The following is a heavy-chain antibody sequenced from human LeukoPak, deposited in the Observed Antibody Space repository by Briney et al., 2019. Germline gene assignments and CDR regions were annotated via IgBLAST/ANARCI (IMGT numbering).Heavy chain of an antibody. J-gene: IGHJ3*02. Sequence: GASVKVSCKASGYTFTGYYMHWVRQAPGQGLEWMGWINPNSGGTNYAQKFQGRVTMTRDTSISTAYMELSRLRSDDTAVYYCASSLQDYGGNRDAFDIWGQGTMVTVSS. CDR2: INPNSGGT. V-gene: IGHV1-2*02. D-gene: IGHD4-23*01. CDR1: GYTFTGYY. CDR3: ASSLQDYGGNRDAFDI.